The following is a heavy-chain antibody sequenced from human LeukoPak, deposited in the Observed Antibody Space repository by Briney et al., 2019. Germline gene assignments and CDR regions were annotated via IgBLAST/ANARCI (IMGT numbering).Heavy chain of an antibody. CDR2: IRGSGSST. D-gene: IGHD3-22*01. CDR1: GFTFSSYA. V-gene: IGHV3-23*01. Sequence: GGSLRLSCAASGFTFSSYAMSWVRQAPGRGLEWVSAIRGSGSSTYYADSVKGRFTISRDSSKNTLFLQMNSLRAEDTAVYYCAKGIDTTGYYPFDYWGQGTLVTVSS. J-gene: IGHJ4*02. CDR3: AKGIDTTGYYPFDY.